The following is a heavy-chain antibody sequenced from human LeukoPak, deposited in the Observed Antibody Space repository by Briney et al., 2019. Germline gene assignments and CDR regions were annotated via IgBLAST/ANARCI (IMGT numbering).Heavy chain of an antibody. D-gene: IGHD3-22*01. CDR1: GDSINSLDL. CDR3: AGLVGRYSSGLYYYYFDY. CDR2: MYLSGTT. V-gene: IGHV4-4*02. J-gene: IGHJ4*02. Sequence: PSGTLSLTCTVSGDSINSLDLWSRVRQPPGKGLEWIGEMYLSGTTHSSPSVKSRVTISIDKSKNQFFLNLSSVTAADTAVYYCAGLVGRYSSGLYYYYFDYWGQGTLVTVSS.